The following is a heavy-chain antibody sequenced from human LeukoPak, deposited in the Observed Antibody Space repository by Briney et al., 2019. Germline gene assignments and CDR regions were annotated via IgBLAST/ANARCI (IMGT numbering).Heavy chain of an antibody. Sequence: GGSLRLSCAASGLTVSSNCMSWVRQAPGKGLEWVSLIYSGGSTYYTDSVKGRFTISRDNSKNTLYLQMNSLRAEDTAVYYCARRAGDYSHPYDYWGQEILVTVSS. CDR2: IYSGGST. CDR1: GLTVSSNC. V-gene: IGHV3-53*01. D-gene: IGHD3-22*01. J-gene: IGHJ4*02. CDR3: ARRAGDYSHPYDY.